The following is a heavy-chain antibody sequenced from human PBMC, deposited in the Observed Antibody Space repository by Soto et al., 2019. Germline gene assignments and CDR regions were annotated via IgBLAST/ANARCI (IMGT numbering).Heavy chain of an antibody. J-gene: IGHJ6*02. V-gene: IGHV1-8*01. CDR1: GYTFTSYD. CDR3: ATASGPGSYHSKSYYYGMDV. D-gene: IGHD3-10*01. Sequence: ASVKVSCKASGYTFTSYDINWVRQATGQGLEWMGWMNPNSGNTGYAQKFQGRVTMTRNTSISTAYMELSSLRSEDTAVYYCATASGPGSYHSKSYYYGMDVWGQGTTVTVSS. CDR2: MNPNSGNT.